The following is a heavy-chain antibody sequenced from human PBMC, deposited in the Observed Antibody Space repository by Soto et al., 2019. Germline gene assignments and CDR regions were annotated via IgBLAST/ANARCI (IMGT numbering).Heavy chain of an antibody. D-gene: IGHD2-21*01. CDR3: ARLRIATNNYKWFDP. V-gene: IGHV4-31*03. Sequence: SETLSLTCTVSGGSISSGGYYWSWIRQVPGKGLEWIGHIYVTGAVDYNPSLRDRITISQDTSERQFYLNLRLVTAADTAVYYCARLRIATNNYKWFDPWGQGTLVTVSS. CDR2: IYVTGAV. CDR1: GGSISSGGYY. J-gene: IGHJ5*02.